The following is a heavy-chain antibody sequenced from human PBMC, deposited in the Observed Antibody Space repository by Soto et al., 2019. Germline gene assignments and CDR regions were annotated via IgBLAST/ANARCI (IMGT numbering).Heavy chain of an antibody. V-gene: IGHV4-39*01. CDR2: IYYSGST. D-gene: IGHD3-10*01. Sequence: QLQLQESDPGLVKPSETLSLTCTVSGGSISSSSYYWGWIRQPPGKGLEWIGSIYYSGSTYYNPSLKSRVTISVDTSKNQFSLKLSSVTAADTAVYYCAAPSYLGDFYYFDYWGQGTLVTVSS. CDR1: GGSISSSSYY. J-gene: IGHJ4*02. CDR3: AAPSYLGDFYYFDY.